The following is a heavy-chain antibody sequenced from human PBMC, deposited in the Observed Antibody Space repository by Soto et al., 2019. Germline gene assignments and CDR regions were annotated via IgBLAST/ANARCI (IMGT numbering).Heavy chain of an antibody. Sequence: SETLSLTCTVSGGSTTSYFWSWIRQPPGQGLEWIGYIYFSGTTNFNPSLKSRVTLSLDTSKNQFSLKLNSVTAADTAVYYCARDSYSSGFNYFEYWSQGTLVTVSS. CDR3: ARDSYSSGFNYFEY. D-gene: IGHD3-22*01. J-gene: IGHJ4*02. CDR2: IYFSGTT. V-gene: IGHV4-59*01. CDR1: GGSTTSYF.